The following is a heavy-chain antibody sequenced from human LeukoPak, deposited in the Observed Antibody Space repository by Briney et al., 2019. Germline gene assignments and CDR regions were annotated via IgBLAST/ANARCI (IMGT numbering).Heavy chain of an antibody. J-gene: IGHJ4*02. D-gene: IGHD6-13*01. CDR2: IYYSGST. CDR3: ARPRLGSSQFFHH. CDR1: GASISSSDYY. V-gene: IGHV4-39*01. Sequence: SETLSLTCTVSGASISSSDYYWGWIRQPPGKGLEWIGSIYYSGSTYYNPSLKSRVTISVDRSKNQFSLHLTSVTAADTGVYYCARPRLGSSQFFHHWGQGTLVTVSS.